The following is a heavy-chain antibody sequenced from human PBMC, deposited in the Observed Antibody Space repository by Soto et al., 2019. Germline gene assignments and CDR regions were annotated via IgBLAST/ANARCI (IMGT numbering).Heavy chain of an antibody. Sequence: SETLSLTCTVSGYSIRNGYYWGWIRQPPGKGLEWIGYIYYSGSTNYNPSLKSRVTISVDTSKNQFSLKLSSVTAADTAVYYCARGGDIYSGYDWNYYGMDVWGQGTTVT. V-gene: IGHV4-59*01. CDR1: GYSIRNGYY. J-gene: IGHJ6*02. CDR3: ARGGDIYSGYDWNYYGMDV. D-gene: IGHD5-12*01. CDR2: IYYSGST.